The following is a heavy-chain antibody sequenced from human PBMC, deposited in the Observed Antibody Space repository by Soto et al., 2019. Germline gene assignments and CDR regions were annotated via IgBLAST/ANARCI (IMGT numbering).Heavy chain of an antibody. CDR3: AKDASGWSVT. V-gene: IGHV3-7*04. CDR2: MNQDGSEK. CDR1: EFTFSNFW. D-gene: IGHD6-19*01. Sequence: EVQLVESGGDLVQPGGSLRLSCAASEFTFSNFWMSWLRQAPGRGLEWVANMNQDGSEKYYLDSVRGRFTISRDNAKNSLSLQIHSLRAEDTAVYYCAKDASGWSVTWGQGTPVIVSS. J-gene: IGHJ5*02.